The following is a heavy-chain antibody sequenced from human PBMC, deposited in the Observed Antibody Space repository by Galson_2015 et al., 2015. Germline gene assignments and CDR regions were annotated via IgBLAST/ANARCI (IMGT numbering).Heavy chain of an antibody. Sequence: SVKVSCKVSGYTLTELSMHWVRQAPGKGLEWMGGFDPEDGETIYAQKFQGRVTMTEDTSTDTAYMELSSLRSEDTAVYYCATVPNRYCSGGSCYKPGDWFDPWGQGTLVTVSS. J-gene: IGHJ5*02. CDR3: ATVPNRYCSGGSCYKPGDWFDP. D-gene: IGHD2-15*01. CDR1: GYTLTELS. CDR2: FDPEDGET. V-gene: IGHV1-24*01.